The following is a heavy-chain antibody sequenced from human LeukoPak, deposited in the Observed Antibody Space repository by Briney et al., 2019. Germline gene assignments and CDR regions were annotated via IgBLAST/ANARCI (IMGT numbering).Heavy chain of an antibody. CDR2: IIPVLDSA. V-gene: IGHV1-69*04. Sequence: ASVKVSCTASGGTFNHFGINWVRQAPGQGLEWMGRIIPVLDSAKYAPKIQDRVTITADKSTSTAYMELNSLRSEDTAVYFCARDSGRPPTSFDYWGQGTLVTVSS. D-gene: IGHD1-1*01. CDR1: GGTFNHFG. CDR3: ARDSGRPPTSFDY. J-gene: IGHJ4*02.